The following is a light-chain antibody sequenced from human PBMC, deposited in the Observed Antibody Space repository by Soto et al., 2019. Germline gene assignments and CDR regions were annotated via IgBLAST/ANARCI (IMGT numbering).Light chain of an antibody. V-gene: IGLV2-8*01. J-gene: IGLJ3*02. CDR2: EVN. CDR1: SSDVGGYNS. Sequence: QSVLTQPPSASGSPGQSVTISCTGTSSDVGGYNSVSWYQQHPGKAPKVMIFEVNQRPSGVPDRFSGSKSGNTASLTVSGLQAEDEADYYCSSSAGSNNVLFGGGTKVTVL. CDR3: SSSAGSNNVL.